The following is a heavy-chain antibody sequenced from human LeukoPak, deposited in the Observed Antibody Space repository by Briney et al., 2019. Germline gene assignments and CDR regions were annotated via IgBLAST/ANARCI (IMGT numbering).Heavy chain of an antibody. CDR2: IIPIFGTA. CDR3: AKSLGGNWHDAFDI. J-gene: IGHJ3*02. D-gene: IGHD4-23*01. Sequence: SVKVSCKASGGTFSIYAISWVRQAPGQGLEWMGGIIPIFGTANYAQKFQGRVTITADESTSTAYMELSSLRSEDTAVYYCAKSLGGNWHDAFDIWGQGTMVTVSS. V-gene: IGHV1-69*13. CDR1: GGTFSIYA.